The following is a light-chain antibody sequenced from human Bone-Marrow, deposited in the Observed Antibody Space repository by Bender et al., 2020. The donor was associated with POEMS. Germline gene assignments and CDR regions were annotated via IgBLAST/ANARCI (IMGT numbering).Light chain of an antibody. CDR1: NIGRKS. Sequence: SYVLTQPPSVSVAPGQTARITCGGNNIGRKSVHWYQQKPGQAPVLVVFDDRDRPSGIPERFSGSKSANTAYLIVSGLQTEDEADYYCSSYVGNERVFGGGTKLTVL. J-gene: IGLJ3*02. CDR2: DDR. V-gene: IGLV3-21*02. CDR3: SSYVGNERV.